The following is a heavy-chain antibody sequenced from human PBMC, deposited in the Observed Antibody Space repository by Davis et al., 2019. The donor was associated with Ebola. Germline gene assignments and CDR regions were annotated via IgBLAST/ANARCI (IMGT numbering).Heavy chain of an antibody. V-gene: IGHV3-48*04. D-gene: IGHD6-6*01. Sequence: PGGSLRLSCAASGFLFSDYSLNWVRQAPGKGLEWVTYITKGSDAIHYADSVKGRFTVSRDNSRSSLHLHMNNVTTGDTALYYCIKDFGSSWGQGTLVTVSS. CDR2: ITKGSDAI. CDR3: IKDFGSS. J-gene: IGHJ4*02. CDR1: GFLFSDYS.